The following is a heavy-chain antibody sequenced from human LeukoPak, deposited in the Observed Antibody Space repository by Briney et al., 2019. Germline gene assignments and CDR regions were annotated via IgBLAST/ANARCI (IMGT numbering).Heavy chain of an antibody. CDR3: ATYEWELKNAFDY. Sequence: SVKVSCKASGGTFSSYAISWVRQAPGQGLEWMGGIIPIFGTANYAQKFQGRVTITADESTSTAYMELSSLRSEDTAVYYCATYEWELKNAFDYWGQGTLVTVSS. V-gene: IGHV1-69*13. CDR1: GGTFSSYA. J-gene: IGHJ4*02. CDR2: IIPIFGTA. D-gene: IGHD1-26*01.